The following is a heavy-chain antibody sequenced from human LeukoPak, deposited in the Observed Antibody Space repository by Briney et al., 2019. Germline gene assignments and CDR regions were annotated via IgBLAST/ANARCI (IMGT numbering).Heavy chain of an antibody. V-gene: IGHV3-23*01. J-gene: IGHJ6*03. D-gene: IGHD3-10*01. CDR3: ARRSGYYGSGSVFNYYYYYYMDV. CDR1: GFTFTSYG. CDR2: ISGRGGST. Sequence: GGSLRLSCAASGFTFTSYGMSWVRQAPGKGLEWVSAISGRGGSTYYADSVKGRFTISRDHSKNTLYLEVSSLRAEDTALYYCARRSGYYGSGSVFNYYYYYYMDVWGKGTTVTVSS.